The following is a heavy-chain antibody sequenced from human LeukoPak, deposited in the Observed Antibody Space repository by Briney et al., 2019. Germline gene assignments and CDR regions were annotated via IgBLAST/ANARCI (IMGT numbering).Heavy chain of an antibody. V-gene: IGHV3-30*18. D-gene: IGHD3-16*02. Sequence: GRSLRLSCVTSGFTFSSYGMHWVRQAPGKGLEWVAFISYDGSNENIADSVKGRFIISRDNSKNTLYLQMNSLRAEDTAVYYCAKGPAPRLGEFSYHALVDYWGQGTLVTVSS. CDR3: AKGPAPRLGEFSYHALVDY. CDR2: ISYDGSNE. J-gene: IGHJ4*02. CDR1: GFTFSSYG.